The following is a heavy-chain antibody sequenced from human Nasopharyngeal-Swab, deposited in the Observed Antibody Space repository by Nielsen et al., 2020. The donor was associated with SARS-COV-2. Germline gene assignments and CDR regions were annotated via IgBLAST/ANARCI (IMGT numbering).Heavy chain of an antibody. V-gene: IGHV4-59*01. J-gene: IGHJ4*02. D-gene: IGHD2-15*01. CDR3: ARGWVGYSGGFDC. CDR2: LSSTGST. Sequence: WIRQPPGKGLEWIGYLSSTGSTNYNPSLKSRVIISLDTSKNQFSLKLTSVTAADTAVFYCARGWVGYSGGFDCWGQGTLVTVSS.